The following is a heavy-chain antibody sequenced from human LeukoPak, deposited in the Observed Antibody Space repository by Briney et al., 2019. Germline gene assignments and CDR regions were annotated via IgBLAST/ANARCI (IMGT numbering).Heavy chain of an antibody. CDR1: AFTISGYA. V-gene: IGHV3-23*01. J-gene: IGHJ6*03. CDR2: ISYSGTNA. CDR3: AKATHAYYYYFMDV. Sequence: GGSLRLSCGASAFTISGYAMTWVRQAPGKGLEWVSTISYSGTNAYYADSVKGRFTISRDNSKNMLYLQMNSLRAEDTALYYCAKATHAYYYYFMDVWGKGTTVTVSS.